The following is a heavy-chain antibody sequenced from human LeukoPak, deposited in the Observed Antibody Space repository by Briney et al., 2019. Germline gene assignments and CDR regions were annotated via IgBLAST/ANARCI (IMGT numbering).Heavy chain of an antibody. J-gene: IGHJ4*02. V-gene: IGHV3-74*01. CDR2: INGDASST. CDR1: GLTLSGYW. Sequence: GGSLRLSCAASGLTLSGYWMHWVRQAPGKGLLWASRINGDASSTSYADSVKGRFTISRDNAKSTLYLQMNSLRVEDTAVYYCARARGNTYGYFEYWGQGTLVTVSS. D-gene: IGHD5-18*01. CDR3: ARARGNTYGYFEY.